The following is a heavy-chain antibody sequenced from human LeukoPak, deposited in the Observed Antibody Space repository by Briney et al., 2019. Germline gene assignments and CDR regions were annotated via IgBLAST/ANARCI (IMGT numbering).Heavy chain of an antibody. Sequence: ETLSLTCTVSGGSISSGGYYWSWIRQHPGKGLEWVANIYQHGSEEHYVDSVKGRFTISRDNAKNSLYLQMDSLRAEDTAMYYCAREATFGYHYFDYWGQGTLVTVSS. V-gene: IGHV3-7*01. CDR2: IYQHGSEE. J-gene: IGHJ4*02. CDR3: AREATFGYHYFDY. CDR1: GGSISSGGYY. D-gene: IGHD3-16*01.